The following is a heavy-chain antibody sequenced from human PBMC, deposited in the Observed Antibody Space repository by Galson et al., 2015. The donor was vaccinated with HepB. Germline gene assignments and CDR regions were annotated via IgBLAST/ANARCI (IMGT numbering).Heavy chain of an antibody. CDR1: GFTFTSYS. CDR3: AKDYGAGLFDS. J-gene: IGHJ5*01. CDR2: ISYGGRDK. Sequence: SLRLSCAASGFTFTSYSMHWVRQPPGEGLEWVAVISYGGRDKYYADPVKGRFIISRDNSKNTVYLQMNNLRTEDTAVFSCAKDYGAGLFDSWGQGTLVTVSS. V-gene: IGHV3-30*04. D-gene: IGHD3-10*01.